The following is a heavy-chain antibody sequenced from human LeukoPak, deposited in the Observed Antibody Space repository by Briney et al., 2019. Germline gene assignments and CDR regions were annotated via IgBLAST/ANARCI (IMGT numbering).Heavy chain of an antibody. Sequence: GGSLRLSCAASGFTFSSYAMSWVRQAPGKGLDWVSGISGSGGSTYYADSVKGRFTISRDNSKNTLYLQMNSLRAEDTAVYYCAKDFYGDYGMDVWGQGTTVTVSS. CDR3: AKDFYGDYGMDV. J-gene: IGHJ6*02. CDR1: GFTFSSYA. CDR2: ISGSGGST. D-gene: IGHD4-17*01. V-gene: IGHV3-23*01.